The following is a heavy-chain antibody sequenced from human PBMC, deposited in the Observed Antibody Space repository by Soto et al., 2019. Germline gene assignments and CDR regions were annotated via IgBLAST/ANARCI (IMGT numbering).Heavy chain of an antibody. D-gene: IGHD3-9*01. CDR1: GFAFHGYA. J-gene: IGHJ4*02. CDR2: IWYDGSTE. Sequence: QVQLVESGGGVVQPGGSLRLSCAASGFAFHGYAMHWVRQAPGKGLEWVAVIWYDGSTEYYIDSVKGRFAISRDNSKNTLYLQVNSLRAEDTAVYYCARDRTIRDFDYWGQGTPVIVSS. CDR3: ARDRTIRDFDY. V-gene: IGHV3-33*01.